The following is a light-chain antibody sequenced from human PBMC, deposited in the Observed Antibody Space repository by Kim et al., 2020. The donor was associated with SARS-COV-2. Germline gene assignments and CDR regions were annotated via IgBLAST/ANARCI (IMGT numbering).Light chain of an antibody. V-gene: IGLV3-19*01. J-gene: IGLJ2*01. CDR1: SLRSYY. CDR3: NSRDSSGNHLGVV. CDR2: GKN. Sequence: GQTVRSTCQGDSLRSYYASWYQQKPGQAPVLVIYGKNNRPSGIPVRFSGSSSGNTASLTITGAQAEDEADYYCNSRDSSGNHLGVVFGGGTQLTVL.